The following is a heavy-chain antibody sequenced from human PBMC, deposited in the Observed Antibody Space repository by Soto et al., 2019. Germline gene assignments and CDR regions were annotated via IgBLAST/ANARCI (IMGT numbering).Heavy chain of an antibody. J-gene: IGHJ6*02. V-gene: IGHV4-34*01. Sequence: KTSETLSLTCAVYGGSFSGYYWSWIRQPPGKGLEWIGEINHSGSTNYNPSLKSRVTISVDTSKNQFSLKLSSVTAADTAVYYCARGRGSGWFGYYYYGMDVWGQGTTVTVSS. CDR1: GGSFSGYY. CDR2: INHSGST. CDR3: ARGRGSGWFGYYYYGMDV. D-gene: IGHD6-19*01.